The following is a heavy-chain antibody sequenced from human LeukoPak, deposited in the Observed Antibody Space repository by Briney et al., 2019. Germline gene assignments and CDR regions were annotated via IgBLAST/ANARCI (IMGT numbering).Heavy chain of an antibody. CDR2: IYYSGST. CDR1: GGSISSSSYC. Sequence: PSETLSLTCTVSGGSISSSSYCWGWIRQPPGKGLEWIGSIYYSGSTYYNPSLKSRVTISVDTSKNQFSLKLSSVTAADTAVYYCARPRAVAGTSDAFDIWGQGTMVTVSS. CDR3: ARPRAVAGTSDAFDI. D-gene: IGHD6-19*01. J-gene: IGHJ3*02. V-gene: IGHV4-39*01.